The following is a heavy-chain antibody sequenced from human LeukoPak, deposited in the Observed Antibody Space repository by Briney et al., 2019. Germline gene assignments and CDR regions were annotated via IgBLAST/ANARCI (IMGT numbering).Heavy chain of an antibody. Sequence: GGSLRLSCAASGFTFSSYAMHWVRQAPGKGLEWVAVISYDGSNKYYADSVKGRFTISRDNSKNTLYLQMNSLRAEDTAAYYCAREPKQLAAIDYWGQGTLVTVSS. CDR1: GFTFSSYA. J-gene: IGHJ4*02. V-gene: IGHV3-30*04. D-gene: IGHD6-6*01. CDR3: AREPKQLAAIDY. CDR2: ISYDGSNK.